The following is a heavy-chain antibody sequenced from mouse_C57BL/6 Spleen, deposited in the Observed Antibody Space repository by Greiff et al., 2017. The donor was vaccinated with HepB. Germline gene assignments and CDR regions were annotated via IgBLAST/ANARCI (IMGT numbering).Heavy chain of an antibody. Sequence: EVKLVDSGGGLVKPGGSLKLSCAASGFTFSDYGMHWVRQAPEKGLEWVAYISSGSSTIYYADTVKGRFTITRDNAKNTLFLQMTSLRSEDTAMYYCARGYPGYYFDYWGQGTTLTVSS. J-gene: IGHJ2*01. V-gene: IGHV5-17*01. CDR1: GFTFSDYG. CDR2: ISSGSSTI. CDR3: ARGYPGYYFDY. D-gene: IGHD2-2*01.